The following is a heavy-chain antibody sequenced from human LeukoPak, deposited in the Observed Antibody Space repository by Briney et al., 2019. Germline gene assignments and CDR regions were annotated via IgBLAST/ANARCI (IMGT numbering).Heavy chain of an antibody. J-gene: IGHJ5*01. CDR2: INQDGSDK. CDR1: GFTFSSYS. Sequence: GGSLRLSCAASGFTFSSYSMNWVRQAPGKGLEWVANINQDGSDKYYVDSVKGRFTIPRDNAKNSLYLQMNSLRDEDTAVYYCARDLEQWLGNNWFDSWGQGTLVTVSS. CDR3: ARDLEQWLGNNWFDS. V-gene: IGHV3-7*01. D-gene: IGHD6-19*01.